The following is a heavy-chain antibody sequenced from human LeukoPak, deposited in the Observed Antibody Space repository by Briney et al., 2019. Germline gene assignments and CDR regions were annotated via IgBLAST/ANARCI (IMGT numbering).Heavy chain of an antibody. CDR1: GGSITSYY. CDR3: ARGTPSYYGDYASYAFDI. Sequence: SETLSLTCTVSGGSITSYYWSWIRQPPGKGLEWIGYIYHSGSTYYNPSLKSRVTISVDRSKNQFSLKLSSVTAADTAVYYCARGTPSYYGDYASYAFDIWGQGTMVTVSS. J-gene: IGHJ3*02. V-gene: IGHV4-59*12. D-gene: IGHD4-17*01. CDR2: IYHSGST.